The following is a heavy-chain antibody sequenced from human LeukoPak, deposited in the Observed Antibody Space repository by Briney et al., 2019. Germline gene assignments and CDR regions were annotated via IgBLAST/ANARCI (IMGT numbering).Heavy chain of an antibody. Sequence: GRSLRLSCAASGFSFEGCAMHWVRHAPGKGLEWVSSINWDSGYIEYADSVRGRFTISRDNAKNSLYLQMNSLKPGDTALYFCAKEGSVCRNGICRYFDYWGQGTPVTVSS. CDR1: GFSFEGCA. CDR2: INWDSGYI. V-gene: IGHV3-9*01. CDR3: AKEGSVCRNGICRYFDY. D-gene: IGHD2-8*01. J-gene: IGHJ4*02.